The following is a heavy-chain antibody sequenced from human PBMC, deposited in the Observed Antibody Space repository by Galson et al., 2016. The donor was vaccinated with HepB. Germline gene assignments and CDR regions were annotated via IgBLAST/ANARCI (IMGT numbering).Heavy chain of an antibody. D-gene: IGHD2/OR15-2a*01. CDR1: GFSLSYSY. CDR2: IFSGGAT. J-gene: IGHJ6*04. CDR3: ARDADPQYYFHHGMDV. V-gene: IGHV3-53*01. Sequence: SLRLSCAVSGFSLSYSYMRWVRQTPGKGLECVATIFSGGATYYADSVKGRFTISRDDSNNILYLDMTGLTAGDTALYYCARDADPQYYFHHGMDVWGSGTTIIVSA.